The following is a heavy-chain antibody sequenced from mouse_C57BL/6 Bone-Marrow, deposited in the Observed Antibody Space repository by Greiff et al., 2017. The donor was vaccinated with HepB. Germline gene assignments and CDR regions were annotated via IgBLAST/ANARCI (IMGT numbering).Heavy chain of an antibody. V-gene: IGHV1-84*01. J-gene: IGHJ1*03. CDR1: GYTFTDYY. D-gene: IGHD1-1*01. Sequence: LVKPGASVKISCKASGYTFTDYYINWVKQRPGQGLEWIGWIYPGSGNTKYNEKFKGKATLTVDTSSSTAYMQLSSLTSEDSAVYFCAREKFITTVVDYWYFDVWGTGTTVTVSS. CDR2: IYPGSGNT. CDR3: AREKFITTVVDYWYFDV.